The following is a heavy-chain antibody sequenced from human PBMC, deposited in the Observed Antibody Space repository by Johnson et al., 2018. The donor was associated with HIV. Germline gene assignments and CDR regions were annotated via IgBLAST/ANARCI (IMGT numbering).Heavy chain of an antibody. CDR2: IRYDGSNQ. Sequence: HVQLVESGGGVVQPGGSLRLSCAASRFTFSTYGMHWVRQAPGKGLEWVAFIRYDGSNQYYADSVKGRFTISRDNSKNTLYLQMNSLRAEDTAVYYCAREKIRAFDIWGQGTMVTVSS. CDR1: RFTFSTYG. CDR3: AREKIRAFDI. V-gene: IGHV3-30*02. J-gene: IGHJ3*02.